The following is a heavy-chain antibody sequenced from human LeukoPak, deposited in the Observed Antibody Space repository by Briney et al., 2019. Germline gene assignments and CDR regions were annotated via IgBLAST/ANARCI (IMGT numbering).Heavy chain of an antibody. Sequence: GGSLRLSCAASGFTFSSYAMSWVRQAPGKGLEWVSAISGSGGSTYYADSVKGRFTISRDNSKNTLYLQMNSLRAENTAVYYCAKANVVAAMADWFDPWGQGTLVTVSS. CDR3: AKANVVAAMADWFDP. J-gene: IGHJ5*02. CDR1: GFTFSSYA. D-gene: IGHD2-15*01. CDR2: ISGSGGST. V-gene: IGHV3-23*01.